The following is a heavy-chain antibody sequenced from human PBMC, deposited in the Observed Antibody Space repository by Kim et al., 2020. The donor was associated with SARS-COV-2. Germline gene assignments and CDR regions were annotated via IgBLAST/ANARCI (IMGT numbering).Heavy chain of an antibody. CDR2: IWYDGSNK. V-gene: IGHV3-33*01. CDR3: AGEIAVAGRGYFQH. Sequence: GGSLRLSCAASGFTFSSYGMHWVRQAPGKGLGWVAVIWYDGSNKYYADSVKGRFTISRDNSKNTLYLQMNSLRAEDTAVYYCAGEIAVAGRGYFQHWGQG. J-gene: IGHJ1*01. D-gene: IGHD6-19*01. CDR1: GFTFSSYG.